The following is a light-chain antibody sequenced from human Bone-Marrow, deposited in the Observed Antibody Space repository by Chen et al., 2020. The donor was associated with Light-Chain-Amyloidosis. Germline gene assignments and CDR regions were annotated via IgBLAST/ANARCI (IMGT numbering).Light chain of an antibody. J-gene: IGKJ4*01. Sequence: EIVLTQSPGTLSLSPGEGANLSCRASQTISSNYLTWYQQKFGQAPRLLIDGSSSRATGIPDRFTGSGSGTDFTLTINRLEPEDFAMYYGQQYGTSPLTFGGGTKVEIK. CDR2: GSS. CDR3: QQYGTSPLT. V-gene: IGKV3-20*01. CDR1: QTISSNY.